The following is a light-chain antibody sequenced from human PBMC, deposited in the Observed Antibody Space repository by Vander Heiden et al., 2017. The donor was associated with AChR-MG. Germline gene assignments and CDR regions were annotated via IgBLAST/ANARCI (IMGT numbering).Light chain of an antibody. CDR1: QSLLHSDGKTY. CDR2: EVS. Sequence: EIVMTQTPPSLSAPPGQPASLCYKSSQSLLHSDGKTYLYWYLQKPGQSPQLLIYEVSSRFSGVTDRVSSSGSGTDFTLKISRVEAEDVGVYYHMQGIHLPPVTFGPGTKVAIK. J-gene: IGKJ3*01. CDR3: MQGIHLPPVT. V-gene: IGKV2-29*02.